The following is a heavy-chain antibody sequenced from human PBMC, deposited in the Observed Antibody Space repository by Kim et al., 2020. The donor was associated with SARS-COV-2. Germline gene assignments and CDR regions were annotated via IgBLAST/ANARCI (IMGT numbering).Heavy chain of an antibody. D-gene: IGHD1-26*01. V-gene: IGHV3-7*01. Sequence: GGSLRLSCAASGFTFSTCWMTWVRQAPGKGLEWVANIKQDGSEKFYVDSVKGRFTISRDNAKKSLYLQMNSLRVEDTAVYYCARFGRELDYWGQGTLVTVSS. CDR2: IKQDGSEK. CDR1: GFTFSTCW. J-gene: IGHJ4*02. CDR3: ARFGRELDY.